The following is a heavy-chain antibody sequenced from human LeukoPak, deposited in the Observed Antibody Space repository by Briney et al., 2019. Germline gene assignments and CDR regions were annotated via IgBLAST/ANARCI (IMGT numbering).Heavy chain of an antibody. V-gene: IGHV4-61*02. J-gene: IGHJ5*02. D-gene: IGHD3-3*01. CDR1: GGSISSGSYY. CDR2: IYTSGST. Sequence: SQTLSLTCTVSGGSISSGSYYWSWIRQPAGKGLEWIGRIYTSGSTNYNPSLKSRVTISVDTSKNQFSLKLSSVTAADTAVYYCARVNDSWSGYNWFDPWGQGTLVTVSS. CDR3: ARVNDSWSGYNWFDP.